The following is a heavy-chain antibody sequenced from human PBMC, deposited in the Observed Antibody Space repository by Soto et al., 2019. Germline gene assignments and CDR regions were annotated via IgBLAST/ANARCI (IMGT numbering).Heavy chain of an antibody. Sequence: GESLKISCAASGFTFSSYAMHWVRQAPGKGLEWVAVISYDGSNKYYADSVKGRFTISRDNSKNTLYLQMNSLRAEDTAVDYCARVSWHSSSWMLLEDYYYYGMDVWGQGTTVTVSS. CDR2: ISYDGSNK. J-gene: IGHJ6*02. CDR1: GFTFSSYA. D-gene: IGHD6-13*01. V-gene: IGHV3-30-3*01. CDR3: ARVSWHSSSWMLLEDYYYYGMDV.